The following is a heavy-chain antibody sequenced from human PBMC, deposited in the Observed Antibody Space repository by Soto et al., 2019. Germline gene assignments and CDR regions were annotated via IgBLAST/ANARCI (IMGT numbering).Heavy chain of an antibody. Sequence: ASVKVSCKASGYTFTGYYMHWVRQAPGQGLEWMGWINPNSGGTNYAQKFQGWVTMTRDTSISTAYMELSRLRSDDTAVYYCARGSSQFAPAGLYFQHWGQGTLVTVS. CDR1: GYTFTGYY. V-gene: IGHV1-2*04. J-gene: IGHJ1*01. CDR2: INPNSGGT. CDR3: ARGSSQFAPAGLYFQH.